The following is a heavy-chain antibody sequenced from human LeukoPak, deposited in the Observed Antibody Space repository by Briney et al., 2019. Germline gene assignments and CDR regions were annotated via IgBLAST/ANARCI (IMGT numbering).Heavy chain of an antibody. CDR2: IYYSGST. D-gene: IGHD3-3*01. Sequence: SETLSLTCTVSGGSISSSSYYWGWIRQPPGKGLEWIGSIYYSGSTYYNPSLKSRVTISVDTSKNQFSLKLSSVTAADTAVYYCARADYDFWSGSTHFDYWGQGTLVTVSS. CDR1: GGSISSSSYY. V-gene: IGHV4-39*01. J-gene: IGHJ4*02. CDR3: ARADYDFWSGSTHFDY.